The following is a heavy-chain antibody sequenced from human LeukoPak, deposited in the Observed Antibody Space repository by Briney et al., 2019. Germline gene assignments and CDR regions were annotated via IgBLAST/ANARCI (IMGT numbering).Heavy chain of an antibody. CDR3: ATDTYDSGVYYPQH. CDR2: IKSKTDGGTT. D-gene: IGHD3-22*01. V-gene: IGHV3-15*01. Sequence: GGSLGLSCAASRFTFSNAWMSWVRQAPGKGLEWVGRIKSKTDGGTTDYAAPVNGRFTISRDDSKNTLYLQMNSLKTEDTAVYYCATDTYDSGVYYPQHWGHGTLVTVSS. J-gene: IGHJ1*01. CDR1: RFTFSNAW.